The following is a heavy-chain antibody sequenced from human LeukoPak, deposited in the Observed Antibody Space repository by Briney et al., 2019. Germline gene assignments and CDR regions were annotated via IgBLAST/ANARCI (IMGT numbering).Heavy chain of an antibody. CDR2: ISGSGGST. CDR1: GFTFSSYA. Sequence: AGGSLRLSCAASGFTFSSYAMSWVRQAPGKGLEWVSAISGSGGSTYYAGSVKGRFTISRDNSKNTLYLQMNSLRAEDTAVYYCAKDGPLGARWSLNYFDYWGQGTLVTVSS. V-gene: IGHV3-23*01. D-gene: IGHD7-27*01. J-gene: IGHJ4*02. CDR3: AKDGPLGARWSLNYFDY.